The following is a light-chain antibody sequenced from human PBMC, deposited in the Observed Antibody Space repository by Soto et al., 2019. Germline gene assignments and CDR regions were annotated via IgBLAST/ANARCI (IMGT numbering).Light chain of an antibody. J-gene: IGLJ2*01. CDR3: SSYTTSSTVI. CDR2: AVS. Sequence: QSALTQPASVSGSPGQSITISCTGTSSDVGDHNYVSWYQQQPGKAPKLMIYAVSNRPSGGSNRFSGSKSGNTASLTISGLQAEDEADYYCSSYTTSSTVIFGGGTKLTVL. CDR1: SSDVGDHNY. V-gene: IGLV2-14*03.